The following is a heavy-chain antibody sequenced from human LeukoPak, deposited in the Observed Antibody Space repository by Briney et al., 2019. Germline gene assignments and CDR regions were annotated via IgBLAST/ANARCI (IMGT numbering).Heavy chain of an antibody. CDR2: ISGSGGST. CDR3: AKATITMIVTYYFDY. V-gene: IGHV3-23*01. D-gene: IGHD3-22*01. J-gene: IGHJ4*02. Sequence: GGSLRLSCAGSGFTFRSYAMSWVRQAPGKGLEWVSAISGSGGSTYYADSVKGRFTISRDNSKNTLYLQMNSLRAEDTAVYYCAKATITMIVTYYFDYWGQGTLVTVSS. CDR1: GFTFRSYA.